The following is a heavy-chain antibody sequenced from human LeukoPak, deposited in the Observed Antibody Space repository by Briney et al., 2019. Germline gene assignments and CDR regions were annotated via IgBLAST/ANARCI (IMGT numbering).Heavy chain of an antibody. Sequence: SETLSLTRTVSGGSISSGDYYWSWLRQHPGTGLEWLAYIFYSGTSYYNPSLKSRVMIPVDTSKNQFSLKLSSVTAADTAIYYCARTCSGGSCYLAFDIWGQGTMVTVSS. CDR2: IFYSGTS. CDR3: ARTCSGGSCYLAFDI. V-gene: IGHV4-31*03. D-gene: IGHD2-15*01. J-gene: IGHJ3*02. CDR1: GGSISSGDYY.